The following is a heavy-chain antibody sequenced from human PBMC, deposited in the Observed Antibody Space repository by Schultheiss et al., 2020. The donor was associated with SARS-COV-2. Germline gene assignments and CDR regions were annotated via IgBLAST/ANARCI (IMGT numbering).Heavy chain of an antibody. J-gene: IGHJ6*03. Sequence: GSLRLSCAVYGGSFSGYYWSWIRQPPGKGLEWIGEINHSGSTNYNPSLKSRVTISVDTSKNQFSLKLSSVTAADTAVYYCARGYCSSTSCYLYYYYYMDVWGKGTTVTVSS. V-gene: IGHV4-34*01. CDR3: ARGYCSSTSCYLYYYYYMDV. CDR1: GGSFSGYY. CDR2: INHSGST. D-gene: IGHD2-2*01.